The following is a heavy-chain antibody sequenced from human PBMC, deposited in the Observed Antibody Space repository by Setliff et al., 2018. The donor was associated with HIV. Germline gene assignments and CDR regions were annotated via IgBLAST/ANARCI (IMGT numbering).Heavy chain of an antibody. J-gene: IGHJ2*01. CDR1: GGSISSHY. CDR2: IYTSGST. D-gene: IGHD2-21*02. V-gene: IGHV4-4*08. Sequence: PSETLSLTCTVSGGSISSHYWSWIRQPAGKGLEWIGHIYTSGSTNYNPSLKSRVTISVDTSKNQFSLKLSSVTAADTAVYYCARHDGTYCGGDCYLLGYFDLWGRGTLVTSPQ. CDR3: ARHDGTYCGGDCYLLGYFDL.